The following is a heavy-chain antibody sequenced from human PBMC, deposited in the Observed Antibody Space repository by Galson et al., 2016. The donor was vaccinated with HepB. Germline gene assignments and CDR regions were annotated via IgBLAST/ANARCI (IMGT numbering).Heavy chain of an antibody. D-gene: IGHD5-24*01. Sequence: SLRLSCAASGFSFSNSWMTWVRQTPGKALERVANIGQDESHKYYVASVRGRFTISRDSAKNSLYLQMNTLRAEDTAVYYCARDRGWQQFDFWGQGTPVTVSS. CDR3: ARDRGWQQFDF. CDR1: GFSFSNSW. J-gene: IGHJ4*02. V-gene: IGHV3-7*04. CDR2: IGQDESHK.